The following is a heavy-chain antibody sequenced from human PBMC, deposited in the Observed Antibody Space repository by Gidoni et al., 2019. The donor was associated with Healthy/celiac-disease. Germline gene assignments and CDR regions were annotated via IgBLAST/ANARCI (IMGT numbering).Heavy chain of an antibody. D-gene: IGHD2-15*01. CDR1: GGSISSGGYS. CDR2: ISHSGST. CDR3: ARGKVVVAARPLAFDI. V-gene: IGHV4-30-2*01. Sequence: QLQLQESGSGLVKPSQTLSLTCAVSGGSISSGGYSWSWIRQPPGKGLEWLGYISHSGSTYYNPSLKSRVTISVDRAKNQFSLKLSSVTAADTAVYYCARGKVVVAARPLAFDIWGQGTMVTVSS. J-gene: IGHJ3*02.